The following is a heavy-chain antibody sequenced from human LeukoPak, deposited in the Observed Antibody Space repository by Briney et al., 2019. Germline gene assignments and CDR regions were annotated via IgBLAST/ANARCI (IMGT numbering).Heavy chain of an antibody. CDR2: ISYDGSNK. J-gene: IGHJ4*02. Sequence: GGSLRLSCVVSGFTFSDYYMNWVRQAPGKGLEWVAVISYDGSNKYYADSVKGRFTISRDNSKNTLYLQMNSLRAEDTAVYYCARDPGYYYDSSGYSDYWGQGTLVTVSS. D-gene: IGHD3-22*01. CDR1: GFTFSDYY. CDR3: ARDPGYYYDSSGYSDY. V-gene: IGHV3-30-3*01.